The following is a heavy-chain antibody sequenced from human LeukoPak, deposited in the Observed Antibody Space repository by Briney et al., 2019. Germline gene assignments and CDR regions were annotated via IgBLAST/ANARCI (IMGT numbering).Heavy chain of an antibody. CDR1: GGSISSYN. CDR3: ARGDSDYDFWSGYYRVGAFDI. Sequence: SETLTLTCTVSGGSISSYNWSWIRQPPGKGLEWIGYIYYSGSTKYNPSIKSRVTISVDTSKNQFSLTLSSVTSADTAVYYCARGDSDYDFWSGYYRVGAFDIWGQGTMVTVSS. D-gene: IGHD3-3*01. V-gene: IGHV4-59*01. CDR2: IYYSGST. J-gene: IGHJ3*02.